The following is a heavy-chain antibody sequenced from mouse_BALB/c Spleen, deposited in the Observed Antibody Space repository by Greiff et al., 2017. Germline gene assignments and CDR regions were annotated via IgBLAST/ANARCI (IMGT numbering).Heavy chain of an antibody. V-gene: IGHV1-87*01. CDR3: AREFYYGSSYVGGAMDY. CDR1: GYTFTSYW. CDR2: IYPGDGDT. Sequence: VQLQQSGAELARPGASVKLSCKASGYTFTSYWMQWVKQRPGQGLEWIGAIYPGDGDTRYTQKFKGKATLTADKSSSTAYMQLSSLASEDSAVYYCAREFYYGSSYVGGAMDYWGQGTSVTVSS. J-gene: IGHJ4*01. D-gene: IGHD1-1*01.